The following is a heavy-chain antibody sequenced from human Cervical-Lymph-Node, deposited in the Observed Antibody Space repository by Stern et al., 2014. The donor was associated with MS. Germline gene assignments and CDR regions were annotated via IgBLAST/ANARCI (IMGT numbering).Heavy chain of an antibody. V-gene: IGHV4-34*01. Sequence: QVQLQQWGAGLLKPSETLSLTCAVYGGSFSGYYWSWIRQPPGKGLEWSGEINHCGSTNYHPSLKSRLPISVDTTTKPFLLKLSSVTAADTAVYYCAGSTMVRGARWFDPWGQGTLVTVSS. CDR1: GGSFSGYY. D-gene: IGHD3-10*01. CDR3: AGSTMVRGARWFDP. J-gene: IGHJ5*02. CDR2: INHCGST.